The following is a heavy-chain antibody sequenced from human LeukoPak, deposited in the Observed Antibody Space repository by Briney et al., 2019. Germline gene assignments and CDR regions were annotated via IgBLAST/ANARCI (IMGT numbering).Heavy chain of an antibody. CDR2: IYYSRST. V-gene: IGHV4-59*12. Sequence: PSETLSLTCTVSGGSITESYWSWIRQSPGKGLEWIGHIYYSRSTNYNSSLKSRVTISVDTSKNQFSLKLSSVTAADTAVYYCARENSGNLAFDIWGQGTMVTVSS. J-gene: IGHJ3*02. CDR1: GGSITESY. D-gene: IGHD5-12*01. CDR3: ARENSGNLAFDI.